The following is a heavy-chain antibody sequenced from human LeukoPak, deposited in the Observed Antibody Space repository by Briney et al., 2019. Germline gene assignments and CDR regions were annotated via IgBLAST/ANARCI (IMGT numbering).Heavy chain of an antibody. CDR3: AKDFRPNYDILTGLPKFDP. CDR1: GFTFSSYA. J-gene: IGHJ5*02. D-gene: IGHD3-9*01. V-gene: IGHV3-30-3*01. Sequence: GGSLRLSCAASGFTFSSYAMHWVRQAPGKGLEWVALISYDGTNKYYADSVKGRFTISRDNSKNTLYLQMNSLRAEDTAVYYCAKDFRPNYDILTGLPKFDPWGQGTLVTVS. CDR2: ISYDGTNK.